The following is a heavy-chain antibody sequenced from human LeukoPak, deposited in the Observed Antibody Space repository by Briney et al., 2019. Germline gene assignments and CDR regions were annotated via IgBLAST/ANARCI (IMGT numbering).Heavy chain of an antibody. CDR3: ARTTTMATLVH. Sequence: GGSLRLSCAASGFTFSSYEMNWVRQAPGKGLEWISCISSSGSTIYYADSVKGRFTISRDNAKNSLYLQMNSLRAEDTAVYYCARTTTMATLVHWGQGTLVTVSS. CDR2: ISSSGSTI. J-gene: IGHJ5*02. CDR1: GFTFSSYE. D-gene: IGHD5-24*01. V-gene: IGHV3-48*03.